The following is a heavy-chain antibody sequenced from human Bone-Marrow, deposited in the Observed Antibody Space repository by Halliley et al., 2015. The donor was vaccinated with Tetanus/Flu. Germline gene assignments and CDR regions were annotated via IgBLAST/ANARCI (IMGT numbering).Heavy chain of an antibody. J-gene: IGHJ4*02. V-gene: IGHV4-39*01. D-gene: IGHD3-10*01. CDR2: IYYTGST. CDR3: ARRRDSGSSSFDF. CDR1: GGSITSRDYY. Sequence: GLVKPSETLSLTCTVSGGSITSRDYYWGWIRQPPGKGLEWIANIYYTGSTYYNPSLNSRVSIYVDSSKNQFSLNLNSVTAADTAMYYCARRRDSGSSSFDFWGQGILVIVSS.